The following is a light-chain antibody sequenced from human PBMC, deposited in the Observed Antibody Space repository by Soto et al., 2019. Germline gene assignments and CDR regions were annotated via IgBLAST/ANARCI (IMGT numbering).Light chain of an antibody. CDR2: YAS. J-gene: IGKJ1*01. V-gene: IGKV1-5*01. Sequence: DIQMTQFPSTWSASVGASVTMTGRASQSISHWLAWYQQKSGKAPEFLIYYASSLESGVPSRFSGSGSGTEFTLTISTLQPEDFATYYCQQYNTYPWTFGQGTKVAIK. CDR3: QQYNTYPWT. CDR1: QSISHW.